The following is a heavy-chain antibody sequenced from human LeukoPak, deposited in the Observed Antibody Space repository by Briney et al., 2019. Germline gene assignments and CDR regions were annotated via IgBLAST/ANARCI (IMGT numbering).Heavy chain of an antibody. CDR3: ARVTYDSSGYYFGY. CDR2: INPNSGGT. J-gene: IGHJ4*02. V-gene: IGHV1-2*02. CDR1: GYTFTGYY. D-gene: IGHD3-22*01. Sequence: ASVKVSCNASGYTFTGYYMHWVRQAPGQGLEWMGWINPNSGGTDYAQKFQGRVTMTRDTSISTAYMELSRLRSDDTAVYYCARVTYDSSGYYFGYWGQGTLVTVSS.